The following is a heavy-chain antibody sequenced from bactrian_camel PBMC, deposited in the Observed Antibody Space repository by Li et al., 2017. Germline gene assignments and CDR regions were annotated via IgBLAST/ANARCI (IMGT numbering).Heavy chain of an antibody. Sequence: QLVESGGGSVQAGGSLRLSCAASGYPYTSICMGYFRQAPGKEREGVAAIYTREGKTYYADSVKGRFTISRDNAKNTLYLQLNSLKSEDAAVYYCATMFLGLWFDHWGQGTQVTVS. V-gene: IGHV3S1*01. J-gene: IGHJ4*01. CDR3: ATMFLGLWFDH. D-gene: IGHD4*01. CDR1: GYPYTSIC. CDR2: IYTREGKT.